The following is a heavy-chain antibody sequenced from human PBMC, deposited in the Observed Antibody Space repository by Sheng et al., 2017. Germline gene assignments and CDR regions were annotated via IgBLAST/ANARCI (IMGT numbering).Heavy chain of an antibody. CDR2: IWNDGSEK. CDR1: GVTFSYYG. Sequence: QVQLVESGGGVVQPGRSLRLSCAASGVTFSYYGMHWVRQAPGRGLEWVSIIWNDGSEKYYADSVKGRFTISRDNSKNTVYLQMNSLRAEDTAVYYCAREGIASDIPTPYFMDVWGQGTRVTVSS. V-gene: IGHV3-33*01. J-gene: IGHJ6*03. CDR3: AREGIASDIPTPYFMDV. D-gene: IGHD6-13*01.